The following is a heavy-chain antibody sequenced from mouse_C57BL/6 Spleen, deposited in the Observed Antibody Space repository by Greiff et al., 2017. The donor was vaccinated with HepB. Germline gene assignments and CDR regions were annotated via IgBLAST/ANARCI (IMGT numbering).Heavy chain of an antibody. J-gene: IGHJ1*03. D-gene: IGHD2-1*01. CDR2: INPNNGGT. V-gene: IGHV1-22*01. CDR1: GYTFTDYN. Sequence: VQLQQSGPELVKPGASVKMSCKASGYTFTDYNMHWVKQSHGKSLEWIGYINPNNGGTSYNQKFKGKATLTVNKSSSTAYMELRSLTSEDSAVYYCARTSSTGWYFDVWGTGTTVTVSS. CDR3: ARTSSTGWYFDV.